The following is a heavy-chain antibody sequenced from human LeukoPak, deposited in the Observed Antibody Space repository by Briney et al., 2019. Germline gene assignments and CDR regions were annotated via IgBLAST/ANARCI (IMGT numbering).Heavy chain of an antibody. CDR2: IYYSGST. CDR3: ARSPGLLGYSYGGADAFDI. V-gene: IGHV4-59*01. Sequence: SETLSLTCTVSGGSISSYYWSWLRPPPGKGLEWIGYIYYSGSTNYNPSLKSRVTISVDTSKTQSSLKLSSVTAADTAVYYCARSPGLLGYSYGGADAFDIWGQGTMVTVSS. D-gene: IGHD5-18*01. J-gene: IGHJ3*02. CDR1: GGSISSYY.